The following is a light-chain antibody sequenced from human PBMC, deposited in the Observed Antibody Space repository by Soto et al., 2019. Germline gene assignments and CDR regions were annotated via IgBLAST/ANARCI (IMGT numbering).Light chain of an antibody. CDR3: QQYNNWPPLT. V-gene: IGKV3-15*01. CDR1: QSVSSN. Sequence: EIVMTQSPATLSVSPGERATLSCRASQSVSSNLAWYQQKPGQAPRLLIYGASTRATGIPARFSGSGYGTEFTLTISSLQSEDFAVCNCQQYNNWPPLTFGGGTKVEIK. J-gene: IGKJ4*01. CDR2: GAS.